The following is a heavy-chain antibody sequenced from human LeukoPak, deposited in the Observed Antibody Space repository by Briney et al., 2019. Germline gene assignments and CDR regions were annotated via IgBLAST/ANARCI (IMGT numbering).Heavy chain of an antibody. CDR1: GGSISSYY. J-gene: IGHJ5*02. Sequence: SETLSLTCAVSGGSISSYYWSWIRQPPGKGLEWIGYIYYSGSPNYNPSLRSRVTISVDTSKNQFSLKLSSVTAADTAIYYCARGLTTCSRSSYWFDPWGQGTLVTVSS. CDR3: ARGLTTCSRSSYWFDP. D-gene: IGHD6-6*01. CDR2: IYYSGSP. V-gene: IGHV4-59*01.